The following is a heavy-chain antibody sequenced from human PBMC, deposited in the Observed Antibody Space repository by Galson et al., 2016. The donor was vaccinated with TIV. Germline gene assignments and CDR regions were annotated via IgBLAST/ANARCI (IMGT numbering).Heavy chain of an antibody. CDR2: IYPSGGT. D-gene: IGHD2/OR15-2a*01. J-gene: IGHJ3*01. CDR1: GVLITSNSYY. CDR3: ARSWTEVGFYDSRAGFDF. Sequence: TLSLTCRVSGVLITSNSYYWSWIRQPAGKGLEWIGRIYPSGGTKYNLSLKSRVTISADTSKSQFSLNLSSVTAADTAVYYCARSWTEVGFYDSRAGFDFWGPGTKVTVSS. V-gene: IGHV4-61*02.